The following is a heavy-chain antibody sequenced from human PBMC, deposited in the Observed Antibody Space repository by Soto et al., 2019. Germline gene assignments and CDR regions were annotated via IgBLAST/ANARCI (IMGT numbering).Heavy chain of an antibody. CDR1: GGSISSGDYY. J-gene: IGHJ6*02. D-gene: IGHD6-19*01. CDR3: ARDEVGSAVHYYYGMDV. V-gene: IGHV4-30-4*01. Sequence: SETLSLTCTVSGGSISSGDYYWSWIRQPPGKGLEWIGYIYYSGSTYYNPPLKSRVTISVDTSKNQFSLKLSSVTAADTAVYYCARDEVGSAVHYYYGMDVWGQGTTVTVSS. CDR2: IYYSGST.